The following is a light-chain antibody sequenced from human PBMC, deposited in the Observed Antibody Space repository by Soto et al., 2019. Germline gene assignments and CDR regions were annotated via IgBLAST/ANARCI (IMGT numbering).Light chain of an antibody. CDR1: QSVSNNY. Sequence: IGLTQSPGTLSLSPWERATISCRASQSVSNNYLAWYQQQPGQAPRLLIYGASNRATGIPDRFSGSGSGTDFTLTISRLEPEDFAVYYCQQYGSSGTFGQGTKVDI. CDR2: GAS. CDR3: QQYGSSGT. V-gene: IGKV3-20*01. J-gene: IGKJ1*01.